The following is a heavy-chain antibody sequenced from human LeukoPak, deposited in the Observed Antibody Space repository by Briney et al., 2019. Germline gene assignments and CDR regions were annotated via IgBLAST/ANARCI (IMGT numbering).Heavy chain of an antibody. J-gene: IGHJ4*02. D-gene: IGHD2-2*02. CDR1: GDSISSSSYY. CDR2: VFYTGST. V-gene: IGHV4-39*01. CDR3: ARLYGSYTPDY. Sequence: SETLSLTCTVSGDSISSSSYYWGWIRQPPGKGLEWIATVFYTGSTYYNPSLKSRVTISVDTSKNQFSLKLSSVTAADTAVYYCARLYGSYTPDYWGQGTLVTVSS.